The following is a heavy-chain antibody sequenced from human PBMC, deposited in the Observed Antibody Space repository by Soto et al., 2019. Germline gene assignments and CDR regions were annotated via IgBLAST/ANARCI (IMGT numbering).Heavy chain of an antibody. CDR1: GGTFSSYA. V-gene: IGHV1-69*05. J-gene: IGHJ6*03. Sequence: SVKVSCKASGGTFSSYAISWVRQAPGQGLEWMGGIIPIYGTTKYAQKFQGRVTITRDTSASTAYMELSSLRSEDTAVYYCARDRDLRYCSSTSCYVSYYYYYMDVWGKGTTVTVSS. CDR3: ARDRDLRYCSSTSCYVSYYYYYMDV. CDR2: IIPIYGTT. D-gene: IGHD2-2*01.